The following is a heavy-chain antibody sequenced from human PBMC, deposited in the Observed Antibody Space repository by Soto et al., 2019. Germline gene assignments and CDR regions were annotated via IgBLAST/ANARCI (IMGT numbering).Heavy chain of an antibody. CDR1: GFTFSSYA. CDR3: AKASEVRGVIKETLDY. V-gene: IGHV3-23*01. CDR2: ISGSGGST. Sequence: EVQLLESGGGLVQPGGSLRLSCAASGFTFSSYAMSWVRQAPGKGLEWVSAISGSGGSTYYADSVKGRFTISRDNSKNTLYLQMNSLRAEDTAVYYCAKASEVRGVIKETLDYWGQGTLVTVSS. J-gene: IGHJ4*02. D-gene: IGHD3-10*01.